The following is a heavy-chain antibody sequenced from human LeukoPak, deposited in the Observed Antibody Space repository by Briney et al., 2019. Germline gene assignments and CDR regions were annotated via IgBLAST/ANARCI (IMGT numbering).Heavy chain of an antibody. J-gene: IGHJ5*02. CDR2: INAGNGNT. CDR3: ARGVGATTSYNWFDP. V-gene: IGHV1-3*01. D-gene: IGHD1-26*01. Sequence: ASVKVSCKASGYTFTSYAMHWVRQAPGQRLEWMGWINAGNGNTKYLQKFQGRVTITRDTSASTAYMELSSLRSEDTAVYYCARGVGATTSYNWFDPWGQGTLVTVSS. CDR1: GYTFTSYA.